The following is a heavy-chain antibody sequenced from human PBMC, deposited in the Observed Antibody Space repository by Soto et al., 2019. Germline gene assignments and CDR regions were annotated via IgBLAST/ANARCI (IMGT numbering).Heavy chain of an antibody. CDR2: IYYSGST. D-gene: IGHD3-22*01. J-gene: IGHJ5*02. CDR3: ARDWADYYDSSEPS. CDR1: GGSISSGDYY. Sequence: PSETLSLTCTVSGGSISSGDYYWSWIRQPPGKGLEWIGYIYYSGSTYYNPSLKSRVTISVDTSKYQFSLKLSSVTAADTAVYYCARDWADYYDSSEPSWGQGTLVTVSS. V-gene: IGHV4-30-4*01.